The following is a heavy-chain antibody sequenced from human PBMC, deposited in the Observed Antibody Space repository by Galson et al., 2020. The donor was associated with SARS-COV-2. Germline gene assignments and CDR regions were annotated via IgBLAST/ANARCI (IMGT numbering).Heavy chain of an antibody. CDR3: ARASSGYSYGFYGDFDL. J-gene: IGHJ2*01. V-gene: IGHV3-30*03. CDR1: GFTFSSSN. D-gene: IGHD5-18*01. Sequence: GGSLRLSCAASGFTFSSSNMHWVRQAPGKGLEWVTVISYDGSNTYYADSVKGRFTISRDTSKNTLFLQMNSLRAEDTAVYYCARASSGYSYGFYGDFDLWGRGTLVTVSS. CDR2: ISYDGSNT.